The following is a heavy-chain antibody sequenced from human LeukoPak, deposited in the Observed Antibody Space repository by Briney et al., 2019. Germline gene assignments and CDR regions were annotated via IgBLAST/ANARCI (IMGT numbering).Heavy chain of an antibody. J-gene: IGHJ6*03. D-gene: IGHD1-26*01. CDR1: GYTFTGYY. CDR3: ARHAVGATQQLTYYYYYYMDV. V-gene: IGHV1-2*02. CDR2: INPNSGGT. Sequence: ASVKVSCKASGYTFTGYYMHWVRQAPGQGLEWMGWINPNSGGTNYAQKFQGRVTMTRDTSISTAYMELSRLRSDDTAVYYCARHAVGATQQLTYYYYYYMDVWGKGTTVTISS.